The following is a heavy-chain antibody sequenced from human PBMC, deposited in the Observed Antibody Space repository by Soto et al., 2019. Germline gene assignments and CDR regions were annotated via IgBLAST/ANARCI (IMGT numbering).Heavy chain of an antibody. V-gene: IGHV4-59*01. CDR1: GGSISSYY. Sequence: PSETLSLTCTVSGGSISSYYWRWIRQPPGKGLEWIGYIYYSGSTNYNPSLKSRVTISVDTSKNQFSLKLSSVTAADTAVYYCARVADYYDSSGYYPLYYYCMDVWGQGTTVTVS. J-gene: IGHJ6*02. CDR2: IYYSGST. D-gene: IGHD3-22*01. CDR3: ARVADYYDSSGYYPLYYYCMDV.